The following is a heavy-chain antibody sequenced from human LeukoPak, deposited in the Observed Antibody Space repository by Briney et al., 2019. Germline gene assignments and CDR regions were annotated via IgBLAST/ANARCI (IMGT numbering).Heavy chain of an antibody. CDR2: MNPNSGNT. CDR1: GYTFTSYD. D-gene: IGHD6-6*01. CDR3: ARSARYSSSLGY. Sequence: EASVKVSCKASGYTFTSYDINLVRQATGQGLEWMGLMNPNSGNTGYAQKFQGRVTMTRNTSISTAYMELSSLRSEDTAVYYCARSARYSSSLGYWGQGTLVTVSS. V-gene: IGHV1-8*01. J-gene: IGHJ4*02.